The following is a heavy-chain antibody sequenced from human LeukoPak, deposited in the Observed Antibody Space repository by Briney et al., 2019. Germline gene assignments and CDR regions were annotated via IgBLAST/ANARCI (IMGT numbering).Heavy chain of an antibody. V-gene: IGHV3-30-3*01. CDR2: ISYDGSNK. Sequence: GVLRLSCAASGFTFSSYAMHWVRQAPGKGLEWVAVISYDGSNKYYADSVKGRFTISRDNSKNTLYLQMNSLRAEDTAVYYCASLLAVADDYWGQGTLVTVTS. J-gene: IGHJ4*02. CDR1: GFTFSSYA. D-gene: IGHD6-19*01. CDR3: ASLLAVADDY.